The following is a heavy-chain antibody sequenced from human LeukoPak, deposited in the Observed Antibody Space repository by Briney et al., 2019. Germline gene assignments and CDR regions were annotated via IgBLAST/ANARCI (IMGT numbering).Heavy chain of an antibody. D-gene: IGHD7-27*01. J-gene: IGHJ4*02. CDR1: GFTFRNHG. Sequence: GGSLRLSCAASGFTFRNHGMNWVRQAPGKGLEWVSGISPSGGGTYYADSVKGRSTISRDDSKNTLSLQMNSLRVEDTALYYCAQDIAWGAFEHWGQGTLVTVSS. CDR3: AQDIAWGAFEH. CDR2: ISPSGGGT. V-gene: IGHV3-23*01.